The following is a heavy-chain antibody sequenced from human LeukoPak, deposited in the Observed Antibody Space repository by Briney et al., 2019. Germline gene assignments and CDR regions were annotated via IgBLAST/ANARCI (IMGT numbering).Heavy chain of an antibody. D-gene: IGHD2-15*01. CDR3: AKGVRVVVAGTWFGR. V-gene: IGHV3-9*01. Sequence: GRSLRLSCAASGFTFGGYAMHWVRQAPGKGLEWVAGICWDGSSIGYADSVKGRFTISRDNSKNSLYLQMNSLRAEDTALYYCAKGVRVVVAGTWFGRWGQGILVTV. CDR2: ICWDGSSI. CDR1: GFTFGGYA. J-gene: IGHJ5*02.